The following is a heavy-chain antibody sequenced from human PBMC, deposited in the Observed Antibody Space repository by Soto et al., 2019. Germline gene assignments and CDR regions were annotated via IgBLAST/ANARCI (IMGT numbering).Heavy chain of an antibody. J-gene: IGHJ1*01. D-gene: IGHD3-16*01. Sequence: SETLSLTCTVSGGSISSYYWSWIRQPPGKGLEWIGYIYYSGSTNYNPSLKSRVTISVDTSKNQFSLKLSSVTAADTAVYYCARRVGLWSFEYVHWGQGTLVTVSS. V-gene: IGHV4-59*01. CDR1: GGSISSYY. CDR3: ARRVGLWSFEYVH. CDR2: IYYSGST.